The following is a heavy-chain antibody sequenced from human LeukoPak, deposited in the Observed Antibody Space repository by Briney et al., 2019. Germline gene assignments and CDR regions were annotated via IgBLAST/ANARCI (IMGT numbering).Heavy chain of an antibody. V-gene: IGHV3-11*01. Sequence: GGSLRVSCAASGFTFSDYYMSWIRQAPGRGLEWVSYISSSGSTMYYADSVKGRFTISRDNAKNSLYLQMNSLRAEDTAVYYCARARYYYYMDVWGKGTTVTVSS. CDR3: ARARYYYYMDV. CDR2: ISSSGSTM. J-gene: IGHJ6*03. CDR1: GFTFSDYY.